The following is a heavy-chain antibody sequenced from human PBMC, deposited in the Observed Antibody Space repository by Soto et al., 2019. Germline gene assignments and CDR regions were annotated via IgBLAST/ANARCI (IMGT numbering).Heavy chain of an antibody. V-gene: IGHV3-23*01. D-gene: IGHD3-22*01. CDR1: GFTFSSYA. Sequence: GGSLRLSCAASGFTFSSYAMSWVRQAPGKGLEWVSAISGSGGSTYYADSVKGRFTISRDNSKNTLYLQMNSLRAEDTAVYYCAKSYYYDTSGHGDAFDIWGQGTMVTVS. CDR3: AKSYYYDTSGHGDAFDI. J-gene: IGHJ3*02. CDR2: ISGSGGST.